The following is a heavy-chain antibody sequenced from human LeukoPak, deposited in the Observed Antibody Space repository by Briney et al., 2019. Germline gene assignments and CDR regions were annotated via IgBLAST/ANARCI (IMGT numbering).Heavy chain of an antibody. D-gene: IGHD6-19*01. CDR3: ARDQIGSSGWYLPDY. J-gene: IGHJ4*02. Sequence: GGSLRLSCAASGFTFSSYSMNWVRQAPGKGLEWVSSISSSSSYIYYADSVKGRFTISRDNAKNSLYLQMNSLRAEDTAVYYCARDQIGSSGWYLPDYWGQGTQVTVSS. CDR2: ISSSSSYI. CDR1: GFTFSSYS. V-gene: IGHV3-21*01.